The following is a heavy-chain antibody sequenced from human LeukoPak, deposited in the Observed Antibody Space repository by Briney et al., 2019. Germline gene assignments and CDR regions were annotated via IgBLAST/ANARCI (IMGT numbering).Heavy chain of an antibody. J-gene: IGHJ3*01. CDR3: AKDLFGDWTALHV. CDR1: GFVFDTYA. Sequence: GGSLRLSCAASGFVFDTYAMNWVRQAPGKGLEWVSLISGSGVTTDYSDSVKGRFTISRDNSKNTLYLQMNTLRADDTAVYWCAKDLFGDWTALHVWGRGTEVTVSS. CDR2: ISGSGVTT. D-gene: IGHD3-10*02. V-gene: IGHV3-23*01.